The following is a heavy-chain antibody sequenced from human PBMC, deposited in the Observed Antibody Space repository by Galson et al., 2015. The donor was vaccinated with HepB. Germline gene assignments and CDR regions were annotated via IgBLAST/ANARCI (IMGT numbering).Heavy chain of an antibody. CDR1: GFTFSSYA. CDR2: ISGSGGGT. Sequence: SLRLSCAASGFTFSSYAMSWVRQAPGKGLEWVSSISGSGGGTYYADSVKGRFTISRDNSKNTLYLQMNSLRAEDTAVYYCGKLGDYYGSGGRSSWFDPWGQGTLVTVSS. D-gene: IGHD3-10*01. J-gene: IGHJ5*02. V-gene: IGHV3-23*01. CDR3: GKLGDYYGSGGRSSWFDP.